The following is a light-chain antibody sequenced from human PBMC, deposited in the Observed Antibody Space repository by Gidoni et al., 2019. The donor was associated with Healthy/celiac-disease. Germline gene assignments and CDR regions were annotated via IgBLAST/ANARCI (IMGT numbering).Light chain of an antibody. J-gene: IGKJ5*01. CDR2: DAS. CDR3: QQFNSYSSIT. V-gene: IGKV1-13*02. CDR1: QGISSA. Sequence: AIQLTPSPSSLSASVGDRVTITCRASQGISSALAWYQQKPGKAPKLLIYDASSLESGVPSRFSGSGSGTDFTLTISSLQPEDFATYYCQQFNSYSSITFGQGTRLEIK.